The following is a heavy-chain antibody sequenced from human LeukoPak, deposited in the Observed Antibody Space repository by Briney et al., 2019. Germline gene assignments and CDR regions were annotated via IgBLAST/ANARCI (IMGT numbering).Heavy chain of an antibody. CDR1: GFTFSSYS. J-gene: IGHJ6*03. D-gene: IGHD3-10*01. CDR3: ARDVRTVRGVINRYYYYYMDV. CDR2: ISSSSSTI. V-gene: IGHV3-48*01. Sequence: HPGGSLRLSCAASGFTFSSYSMNWVRQAPGKGLEWVSYISSSSSTIYYADSVKGRFTISRDNAKNSLYLQMNSLRAEDTAVYYCARDVRTVRGVINRYYYYYMDVWGKGTTVTVSS.